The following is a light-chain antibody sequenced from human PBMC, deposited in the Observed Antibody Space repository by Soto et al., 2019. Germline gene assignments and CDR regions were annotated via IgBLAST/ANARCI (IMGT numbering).Light chain of an antibody. V-gene: IGKV3-15*01. CDR2: GTS. CDR1: QSVSSN. J-gene: IGKJ1*01. Sequence: EIVMTQSPATLSVSPGERVTLSCRASQSVSSNLAWYQQKPGQAPRLLVYGTSTRATGTPTRFSGSGTGTEITLTISSLQSEDFAVYYCQQYNNWPRTFGQGTNVEIK. CDR3: QQYNNWPRT.